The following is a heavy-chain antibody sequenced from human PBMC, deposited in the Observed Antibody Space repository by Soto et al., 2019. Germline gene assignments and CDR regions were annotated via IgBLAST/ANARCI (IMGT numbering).Heavy chain of an antibody. Sequence: TLSLTCAVSGGSISSGGYSWSWIRQPPGKGLEWIGYIYHSGSTYYNPSLKSRVTISVDRSKNQFSLKLRSVTAADTAVYYCARATTVTTDNWFDPWGQGTLVTVSS. CDR3: ARATTVTTDNWFDP. D-gene: IGHD4-17*01. J-gene: IGHJ5*02. CDR2: IYHSGST. V-gene: IGHV4-30-2*01. CDR1: GGSISSGGYS.